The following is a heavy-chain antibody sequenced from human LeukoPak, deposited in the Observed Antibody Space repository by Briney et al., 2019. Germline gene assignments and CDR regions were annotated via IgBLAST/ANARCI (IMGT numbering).Heavy chain of an antibody. CDR2: IDPNSGGT. V-gene: IGHV1-2*02. J-gene: IGHJ4*02. Sequence: ASVKVSCKASGYTFTDYHIHWVRQAPGQGLEWMGWIDPNSGGTNYAQNLQGRVTMTRDTSITTAYLDLTRLRSDDTAVYYCARDIRPRVESFDYWGQGSLVTVSS. D-gene: IGHD3-3*01. CDR3: ARDIRPRVESFDY. CDR1: GYTFTDYH.